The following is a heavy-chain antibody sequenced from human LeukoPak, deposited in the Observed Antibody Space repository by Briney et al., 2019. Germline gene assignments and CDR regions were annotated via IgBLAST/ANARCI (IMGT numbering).Heavy chain of an antibody. D-gene: IGHD3-9*01. Sequence: GGSLRLSCAASGFTFSSYSMNWVRQAPGKGLEWVSSISSSSSYIYYADSVKGRFTISRDNAKNSLYLQMNSLRAEDTAVYYCARDPLRYFDWLPNYYYYYGMDVWGQGTTVTVSS. CDR1: GFTFSSYS. J-gene: IGHJ6*02. CDR2: ISSSSSYI. CDR3: ARDPLRYFDWLPNYYYYYGMDV. V-gene: IGHV3-21*01.